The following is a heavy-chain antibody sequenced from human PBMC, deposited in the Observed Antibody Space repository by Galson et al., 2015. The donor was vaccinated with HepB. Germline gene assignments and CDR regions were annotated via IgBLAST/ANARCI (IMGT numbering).Heavy chain of an antibody. Sequence: QSGAEVKKPGESLKISCKGSGYSFTSYWIGWVRQMPGKGLEWMGIIYPGDSDTRYSPSFQGQVTISADKSISTAYLQWSSLKASDTAMYYCARQGVTMVRGDADYGMDVWGQGTTVTVSS. CDR2: IYPGDSDT. D-gene: IGHD3-10*01. V-gene: IGHV5-51*01. CDR1: GYSFTSYW. J-gene: IGHJ6*02. CDR3: ARQGVTMVRGDADYGMDV.